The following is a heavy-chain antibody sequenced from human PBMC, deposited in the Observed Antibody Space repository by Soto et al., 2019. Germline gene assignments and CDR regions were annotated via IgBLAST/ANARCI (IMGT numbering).Heavy chain of an antibody. CDR3: ARSPNYYSYGFDG. CDR1: GGSVSSGAFF. J-gene: IGHJ6*02. V-gene: IGHV4-61*08. Sequence: SETLSLTCTVSGGSVSSGAFFWSWLRQSPGKRPEWIAYIYYSGSTNYNPSLKSRATISVDTSKSQFSLTLTSVTAADAATYYCARSPNYYSYGFDGWGQGTTVPV. CDR2: IYYSGST. D-gene: IGHD3-10*01.